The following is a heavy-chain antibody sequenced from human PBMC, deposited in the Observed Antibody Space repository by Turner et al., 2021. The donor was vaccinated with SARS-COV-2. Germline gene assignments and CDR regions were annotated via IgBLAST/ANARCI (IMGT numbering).Heavy chain of an antibody. CDR3: ARDGFQDYGYPYYFDY. V-gene: IGHV3-30-3*01. CDR1: GFTFSSYA. Sequence: QVQLVESGGGVVQPGRSLSLSCAAPGFTFSSYARAWVRQARGKGLEWVAIISYDGSNKFYADSVKGRFTISRDNSKNTLYLQMNSLRAEGTAVYYCARDGFQDYGYPYYFDYWGQGTLVTVSS. J-gene: IGHJ4*02. CDR2: ISYDGSNK. D-gene: IGHD5-18*01.